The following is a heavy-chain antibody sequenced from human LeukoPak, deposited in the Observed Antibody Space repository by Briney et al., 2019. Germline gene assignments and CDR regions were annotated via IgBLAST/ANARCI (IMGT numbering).Heavy chain of an antibody. CDR1: GFTVSNAW. V-gene: IGHV3-21*01. D-gene: IGHD2-21*01. J-gene: IGHJ3*02. Sequence: GGSLRLSCAASGFTVSNAWMSWVRQAPGKGLEWVSSISSSSSYIYYADAVKGRFTISRDNAKNSLYLQMNSLRAEDTAVYYCARVRLWGYDPFDIWGQGTMVTVSS. CDR3: ARVRLWGYDPFDI. CDR2: ISSSSSYI.